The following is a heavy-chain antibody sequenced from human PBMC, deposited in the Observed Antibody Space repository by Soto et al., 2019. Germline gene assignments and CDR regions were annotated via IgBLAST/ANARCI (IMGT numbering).Heavy chain of an antibody. J-gene: IGHJ4*02. CDR1: GYTFTSYG. CDR3: ATRSPAFDY. CDR2: ISTDKGKT. V-gene: IGHV1-18*01. Sequence: GASVKVSCKTSGYTFTSYGISWVRQAPGQGLEWMGWISTDKGKTNYAQKFQGRVTMTTDTSTSTAYMELRSLRSDDTAVYYCATRSPAFDYWGQGTLVPSPQ.